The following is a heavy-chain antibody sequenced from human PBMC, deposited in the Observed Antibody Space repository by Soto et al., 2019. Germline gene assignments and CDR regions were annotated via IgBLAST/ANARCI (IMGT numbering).Heavy chain of an antibody. D-gene: IGHD3-22*01. Sequence: QVQLVESGGGVVQPGRSLRLSCAASGFTFSSYGMHWVRQAPGKGLEWVAVISYDGSNKYSADSVKGRFTISRDNSKNTLYLQMNSLRADDTAVYYCAKAEYDSSGYYHFDYWGQGTLVNVSS. V-gene: IGHV3-30*18. CDR3: AKAEYDSSGYYHFDY. J-gene: IGHJ4*02. CDR2: ISYDGSNK. CDR1: GFTFSSYG.